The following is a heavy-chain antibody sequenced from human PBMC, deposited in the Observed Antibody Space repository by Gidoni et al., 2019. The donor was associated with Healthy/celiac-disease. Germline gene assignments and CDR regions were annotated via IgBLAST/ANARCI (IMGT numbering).Heavy chain of an antibody. CDR1: GFTFSSYA. CDR2: ISGSGGST. J-gene: IGHJ4*02. Sequence: EVQLLESGGGLVQPGGSLRLYCAASGFTFSSYAMSWVRQAPGKGLEWVSAISGSGGSTYYADSVKGRFTISRDNSKNTLYLQMNSLRAEDTAVYYCAKGEGIQLWCDYWGQGTLVTVSS. D-gene: IGHD5-18*01. V-gene: IGHV3-23*01. CDR3: AKGEGIQLWCDY.